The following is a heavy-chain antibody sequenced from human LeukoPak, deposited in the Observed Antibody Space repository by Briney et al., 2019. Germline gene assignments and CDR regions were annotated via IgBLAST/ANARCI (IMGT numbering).Heavy chain of an antibody. Sequence: ETLSLTCTVSGDSLTGYYWGWIRQPPGKGLEWVAYIKLDGSEKYYVDSVKGRFTISRDNAKNSLYLQMNSLRAEDTAVYYCARGGRYYFGYWGQGTLVTVSS. CDR3: ARGGRYYFGY. CDR1: GDSLTGYY. V-gene: IGHV3-7*01. D-gene: IGHD3-10*01. CDR2: IKLDGSEK. J-gene: IGHJ4*02.